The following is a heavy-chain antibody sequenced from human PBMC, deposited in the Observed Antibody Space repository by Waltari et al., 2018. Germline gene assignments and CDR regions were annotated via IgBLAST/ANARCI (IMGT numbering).Heavy chain of an antibody. V-gene: IGHV3-30-3*01. Sequence: QVQLVESGGGVVQPGRSLRLSCAASGFTFSSYAMHWVRQAPGKGLEWVAVISYDGSNKYYADSVKGRFTISRDNAKNTLYLQMNSLRAEDTAVYYCASWSITMIAGDFDYWGQGTLVTVSS. D-gene: IGHD3-22*01. CDR2: ISYDGSNK. CDR3: ASWSITMIAGDFDY. CDR1: GFTFSSYA. J-gene: IGHJ4*02.